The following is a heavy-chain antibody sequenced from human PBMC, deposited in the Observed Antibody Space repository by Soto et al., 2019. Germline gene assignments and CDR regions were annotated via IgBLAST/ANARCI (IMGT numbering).Heavy chain of an antibody. V-gene: IGHV3-48*01. D-gene: IGHD4-17*01. Sequence: GGSLRLSCAASGFTFSSYSMNWVRQAPGKGLEWVSYISSSSSTIYYADSVKGRFTISRDNAKNSLYLQMNGLRAEDTAVYYCARSEGLYGDYGTPIDYWGQGTLVTVSS. CDR1: GFTFSSYS. CDR3: ARSEGLYGDYGTPIDY. CDR2: ISSSSSTI. J-gene: IGHJ4*02.